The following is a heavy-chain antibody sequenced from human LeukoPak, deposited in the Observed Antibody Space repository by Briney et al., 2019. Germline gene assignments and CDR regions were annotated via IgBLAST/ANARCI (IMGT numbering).Heavy chain of an antibody. CDR1: GYTFTGYY. J-gene: IGHJ4*02. CDR2: INPIGGGT. Sequence: ASVKVSCKASGYTFTGYYIHWVRQAPGQGLEWLGWINPIGGGTHYAQKFQGRVTMTGDTSITTAYMELSRLRSDDTAVYYCARVGCSSTSCHRPIDYWGQGTLVTVSS. D-gene: IGHD2-2*02. V-gene: IGHV1-2*02. CDR3: ARVGCSSTSCHRPIDY.